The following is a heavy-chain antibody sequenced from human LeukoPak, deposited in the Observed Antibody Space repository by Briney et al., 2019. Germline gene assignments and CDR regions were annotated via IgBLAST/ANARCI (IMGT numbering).Heavy chain of an antibody. CDR2: IYYSGST. J-gene: IGHJ4*02. CDR1: GDSISSYY. CDR3: ARGLRQLVRSWHY. D-gene: IGHD6-6*01. Sequence: SETLSLTCTVSGDSISSYYWSWIRQPPGKGLEWIGYIYYSGSTNYNPSLKSRVTISVDTSKNQFSLKLSSVTAADTAVYYCARGLRQLVRSWHYWGQGTLVTVSS. V-gene: IGHV4-59*12.